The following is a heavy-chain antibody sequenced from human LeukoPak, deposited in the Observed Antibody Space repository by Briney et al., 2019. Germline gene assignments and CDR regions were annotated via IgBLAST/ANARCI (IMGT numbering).Heavy chain of an antibody. CDR2: INAGNGNT. J-gene: IGHJ4*02. V-gene: IGHV1-3*01. Sequence: GASVKVSCKASGYTFTSYAMHWVRQAPGQRLEWMGWINAGNGNTKYSQKFQGRVTITRDTSASTAYMELSSLRSEDTAVYYCARDRSSRLKELPQGYFDYWGQGTLVTVSS. D-gene: IGHD1-26*01. CDR1: GYTFTSYA. CDR3: ARDRSSRLKELPQGYFDY.